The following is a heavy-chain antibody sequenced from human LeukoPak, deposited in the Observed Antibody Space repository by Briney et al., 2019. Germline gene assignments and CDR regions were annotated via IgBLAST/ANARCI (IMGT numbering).Heavy chain of an antibody. V-gene: IGHV3-23*01. Sequence: GGSLRLSCAASGFTFSSSAMSWVRQAPGKGLEWVSSISGSGSGGSTYYADSVKGRFTISRDNSKNTLYLQMNSLRAEDTAVYYCARENTMIRGVPRAFDIWGQGTMVTVSS. J-gene: IGHJ3*02. CDR3: ARENTMIRGVPRAFDI. D-gene: IGHD3-10*01. CDR2: ISGSGSGGST. CDR1: GFTFSSSA.